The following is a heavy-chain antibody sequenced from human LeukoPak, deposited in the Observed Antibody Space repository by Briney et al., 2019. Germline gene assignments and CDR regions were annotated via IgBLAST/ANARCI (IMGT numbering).Heavy chain of an antibody. D-gene: IGHD3-10*01. Sequence: GGSLRLSCAASGFTFTNYAMNWVRQAPGKGLEWVAVISYDGSNKFYADSVKGRFTLSRDNSKNTLYLQMNSLRIEDTAVYYCGRGSVGFGELNYWGQGTLVTVSS. CDR2: ISYDGSNK. CDR1: GFTFTNYA. CDR3: GRGSVGFGELNY. J-gene: IGHJ4*02. V-gene: IGHV3-30-3*01.